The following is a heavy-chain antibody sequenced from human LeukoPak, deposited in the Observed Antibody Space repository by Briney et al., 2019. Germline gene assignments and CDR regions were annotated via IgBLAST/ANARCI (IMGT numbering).Heavy chain of an antibody. J-gene: IGHJ5*02. CDR2: IYPGDSDT. CDR1: GYTFTGYW. V-gene: IGHV5-51*01. CDR3: ARQEYCSGGSCYTWFDP. D-gene: IGHD2-15*01. Sequence: GESLKISCKGSGYTFTGYWIGWVRQMPGQGLEWMGIIYPGDSDTRYSPSFQGQVTISADKSISTAYLQWSSLKASDTAMYYCARQEYCSGGSCYTWFDPWGQGTLVTVSS.